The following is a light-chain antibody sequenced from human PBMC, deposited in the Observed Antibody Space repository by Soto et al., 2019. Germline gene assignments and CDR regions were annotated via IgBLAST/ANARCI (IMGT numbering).Light chain of an antibody. CDR3: QQYGSSWT. CDR2: GAS. J-gene: IGKJ1*01. CDR1: QSVSSSY. V-gene: IGKV3-20*01. Sequence: EIVLTQSPGTLSLSPGERDTLSCRASQSVSSSYLAWYQQKPGQAPRLLIYGASSRATGIPDRFSGSGSGTDFTLTISRLEPEDFAVYYCQQYGSSWTFGQGTMVDIK.